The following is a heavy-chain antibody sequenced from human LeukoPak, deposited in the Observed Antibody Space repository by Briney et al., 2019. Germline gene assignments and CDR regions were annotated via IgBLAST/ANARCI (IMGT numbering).Heavy chain of an antibody. CDR2: SDPKSGAT. J-gene: IGHJ4*02. V-gene: IGHV1-2*02. Sequence: ASVKVSCKTSGYTFTSYYIHWLRQAPGQRFEWMGWSDPKSGATKYEHFQGRVTMARDTSISTAYMELSRLTSDDTAVYYCARGNFYDNKGYSPELRYWGQGTLVTVSS. CDR3: ARGNFYDNKGYSPELRY. D-gene: IGHD3-10*01. CDR1: GYTFTSYY.